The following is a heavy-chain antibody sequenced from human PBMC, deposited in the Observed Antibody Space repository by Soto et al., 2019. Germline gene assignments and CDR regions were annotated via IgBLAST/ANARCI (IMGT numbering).Heavy chain of an antibody. CDR1: GFTFSSYA. J-gene: IGHJ4*02. Sequence: GGSLRLSCAPSGFTFSSYAMSWVRQAPGKGLEWVSAISGSGSSTYYADSVKGRFTISRDNSKNTLYLQMNSLRAEDTAVYYCANGVTIFGVGGFDYWGQGTLVTVSS. V-gene: IGHV3-23*01. D-gene: IGHD3-3*01. CDR3: ANGVTIFGVGGFDY. CDR2: ISGSGSST.